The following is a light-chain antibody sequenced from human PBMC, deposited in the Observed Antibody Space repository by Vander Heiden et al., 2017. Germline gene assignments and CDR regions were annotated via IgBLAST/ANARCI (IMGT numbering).Light chain of an antibody. CDR2: DAS. CDR3: QQFNSYPL. CDR1: QGISSA. Sequence: AIQLTQSPSSLSASVGDRVTITCRASQGISSALAWYQQKPGKAPKLLIYDASSLESGVPSRFSGSGSGTDFTLTISSLQPEDFATYYCQQFNSYPLFGQGIRLEIK. J-gene: IGKJ5*01. V-gene: IGKV1-13*02.